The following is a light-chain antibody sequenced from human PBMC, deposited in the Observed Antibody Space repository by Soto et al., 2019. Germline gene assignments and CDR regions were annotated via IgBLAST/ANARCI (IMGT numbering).Light chain of an antibody. V-gene: IGLV1-40*01. CDR3: QSYDSSLSGVV. CDR1: SYNIGAGYD. CDR2: GNS. Sequence: QSVLTQPPSVSGAPGQRVTISCTGSSYNIGAGYDVHWYQQLPGTAPKLLIYGNSNRPSGVPDRLSGSKSGTSASLAITGLQAEDEADYYCQSYDSSLSGVVFGGGTKVTVL. J-gene: IGLJ2*01.